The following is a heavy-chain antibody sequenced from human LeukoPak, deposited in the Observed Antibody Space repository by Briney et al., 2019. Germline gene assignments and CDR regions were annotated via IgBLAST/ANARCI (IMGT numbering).Heavy chain of an antibody. D-gene: IGHD2-2*01. V-gene: IGHV3-7*01. CDR2: IKQDGSEK. CDR3: AREVVPSRGGYFDY. Sequence: TGGSLRLSCAASGFTFSSYWMSWVRQAPGKGLEWVANIKQDGSEKYYVDSVEGRFTISRDNAKNSLYLQMNSLRAEDTAVYYCAREVVPSRGGYFDYWGQGTLVAVSS. J-gene: IGHJ4*02. CDR1: GFTFSSYW.